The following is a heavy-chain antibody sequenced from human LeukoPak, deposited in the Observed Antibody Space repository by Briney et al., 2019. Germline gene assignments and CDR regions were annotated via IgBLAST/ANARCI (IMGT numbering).Heavy chain of an antibody. D-gene: IGHD6-6*01. V-gene: IGHV3-23*01. J-gene: IGHJ5*02. CDR2: ISGSGGST. CDR3: AKGIAALNWFDP. Sequence: AGGSLRLSCAASGFTFSSYAMSWVRQAPGKGLEWVSAISGSGGSTYYADSVKGRFAISRDNSKNTLYLQMNSLRAEDTAVYYCAKGIAALNWFDPWGQGTLVTVSS. CDR1: GFTFSSYA.